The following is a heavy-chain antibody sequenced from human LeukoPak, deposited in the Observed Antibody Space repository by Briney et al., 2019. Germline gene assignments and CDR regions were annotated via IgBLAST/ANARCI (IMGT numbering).Heavy chain of an antibody. D-gene: IGHD4-17*01. V-gene: IGHV3-30*18. CDR2: ISYDGSNK. J-gene: IGHJ4*02. CDR1: GFTFSSYG. Sequence: GGSLRLSCAASGFTFSSYGMHWVRQAPGKGLEWVAVISYDGSNKYYADSVKGRFTISRDNSKNTLYLQMNSLRAEDTAIYYCAKENSATTFDYWGQGTLVTVSS. CDR3: AKENSATTFDY.